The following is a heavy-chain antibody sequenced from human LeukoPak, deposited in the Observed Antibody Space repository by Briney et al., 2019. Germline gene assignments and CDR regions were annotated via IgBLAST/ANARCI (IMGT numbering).Heavy chain of an antibody. CDR2: IYYSGST. J-gene: IGHJ4*02. D-gene: IGHD1-26*01. V-gene: IGHV4-59*01. Sequence: SETLSLTCTVSGGSISSYYWSWIRQPPGKGLEWTGYIYYSGSTNYNPSLKSRVTISVDTSKNQFSLKLSSVTAADTAVYYCASGSYYGDYWGQGTLVTVSS. CDR1: GGSISSYY. CDR3: ASGSYYGDY.